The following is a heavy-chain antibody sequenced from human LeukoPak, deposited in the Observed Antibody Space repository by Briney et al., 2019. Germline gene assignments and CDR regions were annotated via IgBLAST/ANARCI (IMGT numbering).Heavy chain of an antibody. V-gene: IGHV5-51*01. CDR1: GYSFNNYW. J-gene: IGHJ4*02. CDR2: IYPGDSET. D-gene: IGHD4-17*01. CDR3: ARQTYGDYMFDY. Sequence: GESLKISCKGSGYSFNNYWIAWVRQMPGKGLEWMGIIYPGDSETRYSPSFQGQVSISADKSSSTAYLQWSSLKSSDSAMYYCARQTYGDYMFDYWGQGSLVTVSS.